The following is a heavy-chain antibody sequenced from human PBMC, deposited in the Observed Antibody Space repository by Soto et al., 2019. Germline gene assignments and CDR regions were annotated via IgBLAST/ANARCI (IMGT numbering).Heavy chain of an antibody. J-gene: IGHJ4*02. D-gene: IGHD2-15*01. CDR2: IYPGDSDT. CDR3: WRARISCGTSTFDY. V-gene: IGHV5-51*01. CDR1: VYSFINYW. Sequence: GESQKISCTGSVYSFINYWIGWVRQMPGQGLEWMGIIYPGDSDTRYSPSFQGRVTISVGXXFXXXLXQXXXLNASDSAMYYCWRARISCGTSTFDYWGKG.